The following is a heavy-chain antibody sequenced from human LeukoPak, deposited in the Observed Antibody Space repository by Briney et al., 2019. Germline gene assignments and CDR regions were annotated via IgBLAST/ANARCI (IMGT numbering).Heavy chain of an antibody. J-gene: IGHJ4*02. Sequence: ASVKVSCKASGGTFSTYEISWVRQAPGQGLEWMGWISAYNGNTNYAQKLQGRVTMTTDTSTSTAYMELRSLRSDDTAVYYCARFGPYYYGSGSFYFDYWGQGTLVTVSS. CDR3: ARFGPYYYGSGSFYFDY. CDR1: GGTFSTYE. V-gene: IGHV1-18*01. CDR2: ISAYNGNT. D-gene: IGHD3-10*01.